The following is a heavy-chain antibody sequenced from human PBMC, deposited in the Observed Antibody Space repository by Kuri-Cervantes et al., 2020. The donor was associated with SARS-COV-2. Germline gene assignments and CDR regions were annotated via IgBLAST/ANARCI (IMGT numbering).Heavy chain of an antibody. V-gene: IGHV4-34*01. J-gene: IGHJ4*02. D-gene: IGHD4-23*01. CDR2: INHSGST. CDR3: ARGRGLRWPHSFDY. CDR1: GESFSDYY. Sequence: SETLSLTCVVYGESFSDYYWNWIRQPPGKGLEWAGEINHSGSTTYNPSLKSRVTISVDTSKNQFSLKLSSVTAADTAVYYCARGRGLRWPHSFDYWGQGTLVTVSS.